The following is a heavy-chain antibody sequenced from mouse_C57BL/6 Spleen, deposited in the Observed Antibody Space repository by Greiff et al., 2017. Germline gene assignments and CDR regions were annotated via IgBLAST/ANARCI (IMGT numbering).Heavy chain of an antibody. Sequence: QVQLQQPGAELARPGSSVKLSCKASGYTFTSYWMHWVKQRPIQGLEWIGNIDPSDSETHYNQKFKDKATLTVDKSSSTAYMQLSSLTSADSAVYYCARGRTGKGIDYWGQGTTLTVSS. D-gene: IGHD4-1*01. J-gene: IGHJ2*01. V-gene: IGHV1-52*01. CDR3: ARGRTGKGIDY. CDR1: GYTFTSYW. CDR2: IDPSDSET.